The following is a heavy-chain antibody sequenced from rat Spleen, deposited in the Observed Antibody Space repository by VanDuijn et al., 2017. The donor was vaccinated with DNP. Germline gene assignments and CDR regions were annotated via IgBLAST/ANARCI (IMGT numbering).Heavy chain of an antibody. CDR2: INSNGGST. D-gene: IGHD4-3*01. CDR3: ARYNSGWFAY. CDR1: GFTFSNYG. V-gene: IGHV5S13*01. Sequence: EVQLVGSGGGLVQSGRSLKLSCAASGFTFSNYGMAWVRQAPKKGLEWVTSINSNGGSTSYRDSVKGRFTISRDDAKSTLYLQMDSLRSEDTATYYCARYNSGWFAYWGQGTLVTVSS. J-gene: IGHJ3*01.